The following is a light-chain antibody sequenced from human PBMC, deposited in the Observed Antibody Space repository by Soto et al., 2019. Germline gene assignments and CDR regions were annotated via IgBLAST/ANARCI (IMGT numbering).Light chain of an antibody. CDR2: DAS. Sequence: DIPMTQSPPTLPASAGDRVTITCRASQDISRWLAWYQQTPGKAPKLLISDASTLESGVPSRFGGSRSGTEFTLSITSLQPDDFATYYCQQCFWHWTFGQGTKVDI. CDR3: QQCFWHWT. V-gene: IGKV1-5*01. J-gene: IGKJ1*01. CDR1: QDISRW.